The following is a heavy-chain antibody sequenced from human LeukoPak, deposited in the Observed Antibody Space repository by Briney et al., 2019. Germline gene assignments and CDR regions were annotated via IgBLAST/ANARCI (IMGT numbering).Heavy chain of an antibody. D-gene: IGHD3-16*01. Sequence: PSETLSLTCTVSGGSISSGSYYWSWIRQAAGKGLEWIGRIYISGTTNYNPSLKSRVTISIDTSKNQFSLKLSSVTAADTAVYYCARGTLRALRLGEFDYWGQGTLVTVSS. V-gene: IGHV4-61*02. CDR2: IYISGTT. CDR3: ARGTLRALRLGEFDY. CDR1: GGSISSGSYY. J-gene: IGHJ4*02.